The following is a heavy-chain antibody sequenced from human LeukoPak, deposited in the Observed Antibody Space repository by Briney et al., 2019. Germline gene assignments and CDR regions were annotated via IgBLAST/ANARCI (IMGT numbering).Heavy chain of an antibody. J-gene: IGHJ6*02. Sequence: SETLSLTCTVSGGSISSYYWSWIRQPAGKGLEWIGRIYTSGSTNYNPSLESRVTMSVDTSKNQFSLKLSSVTAADTAVYYCARDDCVGGSCPQDRPYYYYYYGMDVWGQGTTVTVSS. CDR1: GGSISSYY. CDR2: IYTSGST. V-gene: IGHV4-4*07. D-gene: IGHD2-15*01. CDR3: ARDDCVGGSCPQDRPYYYYYYGMDV.